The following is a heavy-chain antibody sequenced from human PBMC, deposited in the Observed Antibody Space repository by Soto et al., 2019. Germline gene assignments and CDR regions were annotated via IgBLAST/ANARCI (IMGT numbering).Heavy chain of an antibody. CDR1: GFTFRSYW. Sequence: GGSLRLSXADSGFTFRSYWMSWVRQAPGKGLEWVANIKEDGSERYYVDSVRGRFTISRDNAQNSLYLQMNSLRAEDTAVYYCAREFGYCSGGSCYFYFDYWGQGTQVTVSS. CDR2: IKEDGSER. D-gene: IGHD2-15*01. V-gene: IGHV3-7*03. J-gene: IGHJ4*02. CDR3: AREFGYCSGGSCYFYFDY.